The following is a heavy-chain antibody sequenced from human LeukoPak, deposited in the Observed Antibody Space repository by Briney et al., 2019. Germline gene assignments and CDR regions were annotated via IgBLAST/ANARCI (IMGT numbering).Heavy chain of an antibody. CDR3: VKEDYYDSSGYYPLGY. Sequence: PGGSLRLSCAASGFRFSSHAMSWVRQAPGKGLEWVSAISDSGGDTYYADSVKGRFTISRDNSKNTLYLQMSTLRAEDTAVYYCVKEDYYDSSGYYPLGYWGQGTLVTVSS. CDR2: ISDSGGDT. V-gene: IGHV3-23*01. D-gene: IGHD3-22*01. CDR1: GFRFSSHA. J-gene: IGHJ4*02.